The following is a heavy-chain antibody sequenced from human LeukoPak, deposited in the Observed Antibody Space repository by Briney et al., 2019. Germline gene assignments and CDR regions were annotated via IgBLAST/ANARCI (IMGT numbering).Heavy chain of an antibody. CDR2: INPNSGGT. V-gene: IGHV1-2*02. CDR3: ARDSGVYGSGRGLDP. J-gene: IGHJ5*02. D-gene: IGHD3-10*01. Sequence: ASVTVSFMASGYTFTGYYMHWVRQAPGQGLEWMGCINPNSGGTNFAQKFQGRVTMTRDTSISTAYMELSTLRSDDTAVYYCARDSGVYGSGRGLDPWGQGTLVTVSS. CDR1: GYTFTGYY.